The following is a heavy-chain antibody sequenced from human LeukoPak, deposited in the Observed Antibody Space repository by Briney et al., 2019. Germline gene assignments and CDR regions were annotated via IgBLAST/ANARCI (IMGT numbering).Heavy chain of an antibody. CDR1: GFTFSSYS. Sequence: PGGSLRLSCAASGFTFSSYSMNWVRQAPGKGLEWVCRVKSKINGETPDYAAPVKGRFTISRDDSKNTLYLQMNSLKTEDTALYYCTIENQYDIGWYGAFDIWGQGTMVTVSS. CDR3: TIENQYDIGWYGAFDI. CDR2: VKSKINGETP. V-gene: IGHV3-15*01. D-gene: IGHD6-19*01. J-gene: IGHJ3*02.